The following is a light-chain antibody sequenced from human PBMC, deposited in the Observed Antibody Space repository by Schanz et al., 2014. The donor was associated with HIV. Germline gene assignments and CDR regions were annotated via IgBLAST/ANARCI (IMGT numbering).Light chain of an antibody. CDR1: SSDVGSDNY. CDR3: CSYAGSYTRV. J-gene: IGLJ1*01. CDR2: DVS. Sequence: QSALTQPASVSGSPGQSITISCTGVSSDVGSDNYVSWYQQNPGRTPKLIIYDVSNRPSGISNRFSGSKSGNTASLTISGLQAEDEADYYCCSYAGSYTRVFGTGTKLTVL. V-gene: IGLV2-14*01.